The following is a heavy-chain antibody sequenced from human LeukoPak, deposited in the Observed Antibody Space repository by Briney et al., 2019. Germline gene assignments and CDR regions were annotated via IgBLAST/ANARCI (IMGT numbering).Heavy chain of an antibody. J-gene: IGHJ4*02. D-gene: IGHD1-1*01. CDR3: EGWNKHLDY. CDR2: ISSSGSTI. CDR1: GFTFSSYE. V-gene: IGHV3-48*03. Sequence: PGGSLRLSCAASGFTFSSYEMNWVRQAPGKGLEWVSYISSSGSTIYYADSVKGRFTISRDNAKNSLYLQMNSLRAEDTAVYYCEGWNKHLDYWGQGTLVTVSS.